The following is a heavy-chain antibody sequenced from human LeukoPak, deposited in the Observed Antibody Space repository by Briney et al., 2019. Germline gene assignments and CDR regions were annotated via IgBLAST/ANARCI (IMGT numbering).Heavy chain of an antibody. Sequence: PSGALFLTCAVPGVSLSSSNWGSGVRQPPGKGLEGNGEIYHSGSTNYNPSLKSRVIISVDKSKSQSSLKLSAVTAADTAVYYCARAASRGGSYYNDIWGQGTMVTVSS. D-gene: IGHD1-26*01. CDR2: IYHSGST. CDR3: ARAASRGGSYYNDI. CDR1: GVSLSSSNW. J-gene: IGHJ3*02. V-gene: IGHV4-4*02.